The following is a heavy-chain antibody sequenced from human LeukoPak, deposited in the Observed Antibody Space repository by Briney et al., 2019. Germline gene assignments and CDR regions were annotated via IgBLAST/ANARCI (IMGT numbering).Heavy chain of an antibody. CDR1: GYTFTSYA. CDR2: INAGNGNT. D-gene: IGHD5-12*01. V-gene: IGHV1-3*01. J-gene: IGHJ4*02. Sequence: ASVKVSCKASGYTFTSYAMHWVRQAPGQRLEWMGWINAGNGNTKYSQKFQGRVTITRDTSASTAYMELSSLRSEDTAVYYCARAPEDSGYDPSPDYWGQGTLVTVSS. CDR3: ARAPEDSGYDPSPDY.